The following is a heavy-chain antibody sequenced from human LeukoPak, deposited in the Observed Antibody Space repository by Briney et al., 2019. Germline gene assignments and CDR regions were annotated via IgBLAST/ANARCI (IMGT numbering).Heavy chain of an antibody. D-gene: IGHD3-9*01. Sequence: ASVKVSCKASGYSFTGYYIQWVRQAPGQGLEWMGWINLNSGGTNYAQKFQGRVTTTRDTSISTAYMELSRLRSDDTAVYYCARDSGNDILTGYYTFDYWGQGTLVTVSS. J-gene: IGHJ4*02. V-gene: IGHV1-2*02. CDR3: ARDSGNDILTGYYTFDY. CDR2: INLNSGGT. CDR1: GYSFTGYY.